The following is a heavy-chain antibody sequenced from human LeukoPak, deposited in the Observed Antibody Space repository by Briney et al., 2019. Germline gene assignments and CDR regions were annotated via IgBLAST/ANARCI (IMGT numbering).Heavy chain of an antibody. CDR2: FDPEDGET. D-gene: IGHD1-26*01. J-gene: IGHJ4*02. CDR3: TTMVGATTVTAFDY. Sequence: ASVKVSCKVSGYTLTELSMHWVRQAPGKGLEWMGGFDPEDGETIYAQKFQGRVTMTEDTSTDTAYMELSSLRSEDTAVYYCTTMVGATTVTAFDYWGQGTLVTFSS. V-gene: IGHV1-24*01. CDR1: GYTLTELS.